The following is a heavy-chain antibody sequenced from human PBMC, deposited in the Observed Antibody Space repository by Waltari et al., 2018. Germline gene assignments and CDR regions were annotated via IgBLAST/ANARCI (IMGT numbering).Heavy chain of an antibody. Sequence: QLQLQESGPGLVKPSETLSLTCTVSGGSISSSSYYWGWIRQSPGKGLEWIGSIYYSGSTYYNPTLNSRVTISGDTSKNQFSLKLSSVTAADTAVYYCARHWKKSGYRFDPWGQGTLVTVSS. CDR1: GGSISSSSYY. CDR3: ARHWKKSGYRFDP. V-gene: IGHV4-39*01. J-gene: IGHJ5*02. D-gene: IGHD5-12*01. CDR2: IYYSGST.